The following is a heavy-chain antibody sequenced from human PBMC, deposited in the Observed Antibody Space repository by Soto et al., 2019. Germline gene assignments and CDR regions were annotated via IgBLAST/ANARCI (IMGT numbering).Heavy chain of an antibody. V-gene: IGHV1-18*01. Sequence: QVQVVQSGDEVKKPGASVKVSCKASGYTFTNYGFSWVRQAPGQGLEWMGWISGYNGNTKYAEKFKGRVTMTTDTSTSTAHMELRSLRSDDTAVYYCAREGQAPYYYYGMDVCCQGAAVTVSS. CDR2: ISGYNGNT. CDR3: AREGQAPYYYYGMDV. CDR1: GYTFTNYG. J-gene: IGHJ6*02.